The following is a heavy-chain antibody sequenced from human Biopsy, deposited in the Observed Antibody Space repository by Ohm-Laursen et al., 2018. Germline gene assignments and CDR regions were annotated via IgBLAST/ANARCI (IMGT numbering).Heavy chain of an antibody. CDR2: MNPDSGNT. CDR1: GGTFSSSA. Sequence: ASVKVSCKASGGTFSSSAITWVRQATGQGLEWMGWMNPDSGNTGYAQNFQGRVTMTRNTSISTAYMELSRLTSDDTAVYYCARERDPWGQGTLVTVSS. V-gene: IGHV1-8*02. CDR3: ARERDP. J-gene: IGHJ5*02.